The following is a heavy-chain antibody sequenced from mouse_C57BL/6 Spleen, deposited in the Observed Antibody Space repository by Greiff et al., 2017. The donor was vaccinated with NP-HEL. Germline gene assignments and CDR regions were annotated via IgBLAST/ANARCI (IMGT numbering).Heavy chain of an antibody. Sequence: VQLQQSGAELVRPGASVKLSCKASGYTFTDYYINWVKQRPGQGLEWIARLYPGSGNTYYNEKFKGKATLTAEKSSSTAYMQLSSLTSEDSAVYFCARRAIGNAMDYWGQGTSVTVSS. J-gene: IGHJ4*01. CDR2: LYPGSGNT. CDR1: GYTFTDYY. V-gene: IGHV1-76*01. D-gene: IGHD2-14*01. CDR3: ARRAIGNAMDY.